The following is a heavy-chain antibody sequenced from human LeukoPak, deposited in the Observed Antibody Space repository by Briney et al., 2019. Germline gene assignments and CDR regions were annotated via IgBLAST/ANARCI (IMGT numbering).Heavy chain of an antibody. CDR3: ARDNSVGDIAWWFDP. D-gene: IGHD3-16*02. CDR2: IVVGSGNT. Sequence: ASVKVSCKASGFTFTSSAMQWVRQARGQRLEWIGWIVVGSGNTNYAQKFQERVTITRDMSTSTAYMELSSLRSEDTAMYYCARDNSVGDIAWWFDPWGQGTLVTVSS. J-gene: IGHJ5*02. V-gene: IGHV1-58*02. CDR1: GFTFTSSA.